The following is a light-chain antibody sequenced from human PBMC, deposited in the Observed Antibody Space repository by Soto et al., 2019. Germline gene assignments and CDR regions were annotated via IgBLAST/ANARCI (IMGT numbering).Light chain of an antibody. J-gene: IGLJ1*01. Sequence: QSVLTQPRSVSGSPGQSVTISCTGTSSDVGGYNYVSWYQQHPGKAPKLMIYDVSKRPSGVPDRFSGSKSGNTASLTISGLQAEDEAVYYCCSYAGSYTFYVFGTGTKVT. V-gene: IGLV2-11*01. CDR1: SSDVGGYNY. CDR3: CSYAGSYTFYV. CDR2: DVS.